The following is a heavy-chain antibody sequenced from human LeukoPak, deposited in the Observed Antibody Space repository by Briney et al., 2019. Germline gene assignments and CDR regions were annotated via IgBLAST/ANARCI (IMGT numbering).Heavy chain of an antibody. V-gene: IGHV3-7*03. D-gene: IGHD3-9*01. J-gene: IGHJ4*02. Sequence: GGSLRLSRAASGFSFNSYWMSWVRQAPGKGLEWVANIKQDGSESNYVDSVKGRFTISRDNARNSMYLQMHSLRVEDTAVYYCVRDGRYDYWGQGILVTVSS. CDR3: VRDGRYDY. CDR1: GFSFNSYW. CDR2: IKQDGSES.